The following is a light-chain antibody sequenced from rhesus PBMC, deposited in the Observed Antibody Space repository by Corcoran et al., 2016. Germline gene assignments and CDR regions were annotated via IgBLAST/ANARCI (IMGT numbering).Light chain of an antibody. CDR3: SSYARSSDYI. J-gene: IGLJ1*01. Sequence: QAALTQSPSVSGSPGLSVTISYTGTSSDLGGYNRVSWYQQHPGKAPKLMIYEVSKRPSGVSDRFSGSKSGNTASLTISGLQGEDEADYYSSSYARSSDYIFGAGTRLTVL. V-gene: IGLV2-13*02. CDR1: SSDLGGYNR. CDR2: EVS.